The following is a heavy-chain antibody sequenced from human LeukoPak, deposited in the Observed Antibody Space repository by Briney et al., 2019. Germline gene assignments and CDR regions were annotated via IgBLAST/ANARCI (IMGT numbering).Heavy chain of an antibody. CDR2: INWNGGST. CDR1: GFTFDDYG. D-gene: IGHD4-11*01. J-gene: IGHJ5*02. V-gene: IGHV3-20*01. CDR3: ARGGKYSNYAGWFDP. Sequence: GGSLRLSCAGPGFTFDDYGMSWVRQAPGKGLEWVSGINWNGGSTGYADSVKGRFTISRDNAKKSLYLQMNSLRAEDTALYDCARGGKYSNYAGWFDPWGQGTLVTVSS.